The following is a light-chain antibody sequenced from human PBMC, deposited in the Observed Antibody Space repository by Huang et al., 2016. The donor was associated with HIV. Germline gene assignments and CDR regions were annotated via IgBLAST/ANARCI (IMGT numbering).Light chain of an antibody. Sequence: DVVMTQSPLSLPVTLGQPASISCRSSQSLVHSDGNTYLNWFHQRPGQSQRHLIYQVSNRDSGVPDRFSGSGSGTDFTLRISRVEAEDVGVYYCMQGTHWPPWTFGQGTKVEIK. CDR2: QVS. V-gene: IGKV2-30*02. CDR3: MQGTHWPPWT. CDR1: QSLVHSDGNTY. J-gene: IGKJ1*01.